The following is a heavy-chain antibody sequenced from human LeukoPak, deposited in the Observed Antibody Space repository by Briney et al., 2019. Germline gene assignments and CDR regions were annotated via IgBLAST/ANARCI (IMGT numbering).Heavy chain of an antibody. CDR2: IYPADSDT. D-gene: IGHD2-2*01. CDR1: GYIFTNYW. CDR3: ARLVCSSTSCYSGFDY. V-gene: IGHV5-51*01. J-gene: IGHJ4*02. Sequence: PGESLKISCKGSGYIFTNYWIGWVRQMAEKGLEWMGIIYPADSDTRYSPSFQGQVTISADKSINSAYLQWSSLKASDTAMYYCARLVCSSTSCYSGFDYWGQGTLVTVSS.